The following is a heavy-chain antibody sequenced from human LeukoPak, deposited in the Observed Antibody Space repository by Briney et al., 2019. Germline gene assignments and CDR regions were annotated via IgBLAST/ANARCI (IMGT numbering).Heavy chain of an antibody. CDR2: MNPNVGGA. Sequence: ASVKVSCKASGHTFTGYFVYWVRQAPGQGLEWMGWMNPNVGGANFPQKFQGRVTVTSDPAISAAYMELRRLRSDDTAVYYCARGVFGESLESWGQGTLVTVSS. V-gene: IGHV1-2*02. D-gene: IGHD3-10*02. J-gene: IGHJ4*02. CDR3: ARGVFGESLES. CDR1: GHTFTGYF.